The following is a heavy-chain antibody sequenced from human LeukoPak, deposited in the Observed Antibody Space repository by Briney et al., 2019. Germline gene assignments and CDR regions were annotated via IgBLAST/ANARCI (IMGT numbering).Heavy chain of an antibody. J-gene: IGHJ6*02. V-gene: IGHV3-13*01. Sequence: PGGSLRLSCAASGFTFSSYDMHWVRQATGKGLEWVSAIGTAGDTYYPGSVKGRFTISRESAKNSLYLQMNSLRAGDTAVYYCARVRPNYYGSGSYYNYYGMDVWGQGTTVTVSS. D-gene: IGHD3-10*01. CDR2: IGTAGDT. CDR3: ARVRPNYYGSGSYYNYYGMDV. CDR1: GFTFSSYD.